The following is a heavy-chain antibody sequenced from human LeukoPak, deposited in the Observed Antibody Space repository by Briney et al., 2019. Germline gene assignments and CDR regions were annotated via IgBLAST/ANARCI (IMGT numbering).Heavy chain of an antibody. CDR3: ARVNGDTAMGYYFDY. CDR2: IYSGGST. Sequence: PGGSLRLSCAASGFTVSSNYMSWVRQAPGKGLEWVSAIYSGGSTYYADSVKGRVTISRDNSKNTPYLQMNSLRAEDTAVYYCARVNGDTAMGYYFDYWGQGTLVTVSS. V-gene: IGHV3-53*01. J-gene: IGHJ4*02. CDR1: GFTVSSNY. D-gene: IGHD5-18*01.